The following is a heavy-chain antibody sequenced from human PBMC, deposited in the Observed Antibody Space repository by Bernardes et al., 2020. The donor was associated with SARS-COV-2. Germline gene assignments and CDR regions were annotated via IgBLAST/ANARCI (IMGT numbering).Heavy chain of an antibody. J-gene: IGHJ6*02. Sequence: GGSLRLSCAASGFTFSNAWMSWVRQAPGKGLEWVGRIKSKTDGGTTDYAAPVKGRFTISRDDSKNTLYLQMNSLKTEDTAVYYCTTLDYSNYGLMDVWGQWTTVTVSS. CDR2: IKSKTDGGTT. CDR3: TTLDYSNYGLMDV. CDR1: GFTFSNAW. V-gene: IGHV3-15*01. D-gene: IGHD4-4*01.